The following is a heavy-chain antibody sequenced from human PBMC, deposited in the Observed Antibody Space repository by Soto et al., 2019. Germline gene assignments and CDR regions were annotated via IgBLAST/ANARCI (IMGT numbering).Heavy chain of an antibody. CDR2: ISYTGST. CDR3: ARALPPTLTTVGYYSDY. D-gene: IGHD4-4*01. CDR1: GASVSSASYY. Sequence: SETLSLTCTVSGASVSSASYYWSWIRQPPGKGLEWIGYISYTGSTNYNPSLRSRLTISVDTSKNQFSLKLRSVTAADTAVYYCARALPPTLTTVGYYSDYWGQGTLVTVSS. J-gene: IGHJ4*02. V-gene: IGHV4-61*01.